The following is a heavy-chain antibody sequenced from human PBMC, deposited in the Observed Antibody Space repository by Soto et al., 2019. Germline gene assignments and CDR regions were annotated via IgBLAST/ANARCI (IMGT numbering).Heavy chain of an antibody. CDR3: ASVGYYDFWSGSYDAFDI. CDR1: GGSISSSNW. Sequence: QVQLQESGPGLVKPSGTLSLTCAVSGGSISSSNWWSWVRQPPGKGLEWIGEIYHSGSTNYNPSLKSRVTISVDKSKNQFSLKLSSVTAADTAVYYCASVGYYDFWSGSYDAFDIWGQGTMVTVSS. D-gene: IGHD3-3*01. J-gene: IGHJ3*02. V-gene: IGHV4-4*02. CDR2: IYHSGST.